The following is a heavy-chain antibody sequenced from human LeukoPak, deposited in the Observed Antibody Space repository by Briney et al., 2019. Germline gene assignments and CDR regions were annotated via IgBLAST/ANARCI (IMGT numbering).Heavy chain of an antibody. D-gene: IGHD2-2*02. CDR2: IYSGGST. V-gene: IGHV3-53*01. CDR1: GFTVSSNY. Sequence: GGSLRLSCAASGFTVSSNYMSWVRQAPGKGLEWVSVIYSGGSTYYADSVKGRFTISRDNSNNTVNLQMNSLRAEDTAAYYCAKYTAKAPRRDLDYWGQGTLVTVSS. J-gene: IGHJ4*02. CDR3: AKYTAKAPRRDLDY.